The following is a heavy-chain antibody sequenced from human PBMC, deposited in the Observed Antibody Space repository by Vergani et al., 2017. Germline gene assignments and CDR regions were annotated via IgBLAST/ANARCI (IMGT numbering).Heavy chain of an antibody. CDR3: ARQSDYGDYSFDY. J-gene: IGHJ4*02. CDR2: ISSSSSYI. V-gene: IGHV3-21*01. Sequence: EVQLVESGGGLVQPGGSLRLSCAASGFTVSSSYMSWVRQAPGKGLEWVSSISSSSSYIYYADSVKGRFTISRDNAKNSLYLQMNSLRAEDTAVYYCARQSDYGDYSFDYWGQGTLVTVSS. D-gene: IGHD4-17*01. CDR1: GFTVSSSY.